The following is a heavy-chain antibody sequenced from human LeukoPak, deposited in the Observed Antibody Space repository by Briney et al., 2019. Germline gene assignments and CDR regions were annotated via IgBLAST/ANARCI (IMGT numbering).Heavy chain of an antibody. CDR3: ARPTRSSSAGILDY. V-gene: IGHV1-69*13. CDR2: IIPIFGTA. J-gene: IGHJ4*02. CDR1: GGTFSSYA. Sequence: SVKVSCKASGGTFSSYAISWVRQAPGQGLEWMGGIIPIFGTANYAQKFQGGVTITADESTSTAYMELSSLRSEDTAVYYCARPTRSSSAGILDYWGQGTLVTVSS.